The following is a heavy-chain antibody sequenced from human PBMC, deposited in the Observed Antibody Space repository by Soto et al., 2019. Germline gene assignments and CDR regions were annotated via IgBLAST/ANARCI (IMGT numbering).Heavy chain of an antibody. CDR1: GGSISSYY. D-gene: IGHD2-2*01. CDR2: IYYSGST. J-gene: IGHJ4*02. Sequence: SETLSLTCTVSGGSISSYYWSWIRQPPGKGLEWIGYIYYSGSTNYNPSLKSRVTISVDTSKNQFSLKLSSVTAADTAVYYCARAKLPDFSSTSCYLDYFDYWGQGTLVTVSS. V-gene: IGHV4-59*01. CDR3: ARAKLPDFSSTSCYLDYFDY.